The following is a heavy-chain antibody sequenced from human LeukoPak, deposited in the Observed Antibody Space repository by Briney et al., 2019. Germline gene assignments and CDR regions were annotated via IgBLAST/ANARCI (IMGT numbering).Heavy chain of an antibody. D-gene: IGHD1-26*01. CDR3: TGQWELLGAFDI. CDR2: IKSKTDGGTT. J-gene: IGHJ3*02. Sequence: GGSLRLSCAASGFTFSNAWMSWVRQAPGKGLEWVGRIKSKTDGGTTDYAAPVKGRFTISRDDSKNTLYLQMNSLKTEDTAVYYCTGQWELLGAFDIWGQGTMVTVSS. V-gene: IGHV3-15*01. CDR1: GFTFSNAW.